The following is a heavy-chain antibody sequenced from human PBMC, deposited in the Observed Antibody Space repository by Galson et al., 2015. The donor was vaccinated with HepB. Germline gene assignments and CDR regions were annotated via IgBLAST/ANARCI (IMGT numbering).Heavy chain of an antibody. V-gene: IGHV3-23*01. Sequence: SLRLSCAASGFTFSDYYMSWIRQAPGKGLEWISVISGSGGSTYYADSVKGRFTISRDNSKNTLFLQMNSLRADDTAIYYCAKEVVPAAIDYWGQGTLVTVSS. D-gene: IGHD2-2*01. J-gene: IGHJ4*02. CDR1: GFTFSDYY. CDR3: AKEVVPAAIDY. CDR2: ISGSGGST.